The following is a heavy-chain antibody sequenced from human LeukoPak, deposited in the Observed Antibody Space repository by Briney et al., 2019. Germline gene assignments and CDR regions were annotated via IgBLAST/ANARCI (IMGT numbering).Heavy chain of an antibody. J-gene: IGHJ4*02. V-gene: IGHV3-7*01. D-gene: IGHD5-12*01. CDR3: ARDWGSTGYDLYDS. CDR2: IRQDGSER. Sequence: PGGSLRLSCAASGFIFSNYWMTWVRQAPGKGLEWVAHIRQDGSERHYVDSVKDRFTISRDNAKNSLDLQMDRLRAEDTAVYYCARDWGSTGYDLYDSWGQGTLVTVSS. CDR1: GFIFSNYW.